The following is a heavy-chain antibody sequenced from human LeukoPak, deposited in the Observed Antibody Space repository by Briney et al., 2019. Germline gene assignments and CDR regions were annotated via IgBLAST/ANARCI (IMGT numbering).Heavy chain of an antibody. D-gene: IGHD3-3*01. CDR3: ASGTYYDFWSGYPLDY. Sequence: SVKVSCKAAGATFSSYAISWVRQAPGQWLEWMGRIIPIFGTANYAQKFQGRVTITTDESTSTAYMELSSLRSEDTAVYYCASGTYYDFWSGYPLDYWGQGTLVTVSS. CDR1: GATFSSYA. J-gene: IGHJ4*02. CDR2: IIPIFGTA. V-gene: IGHV1-69*05.